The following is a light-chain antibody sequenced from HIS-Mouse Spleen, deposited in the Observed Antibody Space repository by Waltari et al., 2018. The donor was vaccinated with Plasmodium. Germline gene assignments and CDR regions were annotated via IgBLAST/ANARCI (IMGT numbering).Light chain of an antibody. Sequence: SYVLTQPPSVSVAPGQTARITCGGNNIGSKSVHWYQQKPGQAPVLVVYDDSDRPSGIRERFSGSNSGNTATLTISRVEAGDEADYYGQVWDRSSDHPVFGGGTKLTVL. CDR1: NIGSKS. CDR2: DDS. V-gene: IGLV3-21*02. J-gene: IGLJ2*01. CDR3: QVWDRSSDHPV.